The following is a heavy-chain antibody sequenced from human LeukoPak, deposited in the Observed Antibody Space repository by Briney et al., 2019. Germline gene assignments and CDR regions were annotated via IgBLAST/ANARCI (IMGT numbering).Heavy chain of an antibody. CDR3: ARDGTAAGLYFDL. CDR2: ISQDGGEK. CDR1: GFTFTDYW. V-gene: IGHV3-7*01. Sequence: GGSLRLSCAVSGFTFTDYWMNWVGQAPGKGVEGVASISQDGGEKYYVDSVKGRFTISRDNTKNSLCLQMSALRAEDTAVYYCARDGTAAGLYFDLWGQGTLVTVSS. J-gene: IGHJ4*01. D-gene: IGHD6-13*01.